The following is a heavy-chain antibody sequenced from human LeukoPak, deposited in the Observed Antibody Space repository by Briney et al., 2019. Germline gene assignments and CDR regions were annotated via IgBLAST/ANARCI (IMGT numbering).Heavy chain of an antibody. D-gene: IGHD2-2*02. Sequence: GASVKVSCKASRGTFSSYAISWVRQAPGQGLEWMGGIIPIFGTANYAQKFQGGVTITADESTSTAYMELSSLRSEDTAVYYCARDLGYCSSTSCYTTGWGQGTLVTVSS. V-gene: IGHV1-69*13. J-gene: IGHJ4*02. CDR3: ARDLGYCSSTSCYTTG. CDR1: RGTFSSYA. CDR2: IIPIFGTA.